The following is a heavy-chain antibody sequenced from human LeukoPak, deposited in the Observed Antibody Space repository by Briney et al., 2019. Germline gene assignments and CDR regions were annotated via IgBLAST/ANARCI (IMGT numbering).Heavy chain of an antibody. CDR2: IIPIFGTA. CDR1: GGTFSSYA. D-gene: IGHD6-13*01. Sequence: GASVKVSCKASGGTFSSYAISWVRQAPGQGLEWMGGIIPIFGTANYAQKFQGRVTITTDESTSTAYMELSSLRSEDTAVYYCARDRHGGIAAAGATLLDYWGQGTLVTVSS. J-gene: IGHJ4*02. V-gene: IGHV1-69*05. CDR3: ARDRHGGIAAAGATLLDY.